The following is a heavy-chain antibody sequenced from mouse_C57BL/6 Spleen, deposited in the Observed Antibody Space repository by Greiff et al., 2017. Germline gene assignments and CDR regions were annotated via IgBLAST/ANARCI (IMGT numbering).Heavy chain of an antibody. V-gene: IGHV1-72*01. J-gene: IGHJ1*03. CDR1: GYTFTSYW. D-gene: IGHD1-2*01. CDR3: ARYGDGDWYFDV. Sequence: QVQLQQPGAELVKPGASVKLSCKASGYTFTSYWMHWVKQRPGRGLEWIGRIYPNSGGTKYNEKFKSKATLTVDKPSRTAYMQISSLTSEDSAVYYCARYGDGDWYFDVWGTGTTVTVSS. CDR2: IYPNSGGT.